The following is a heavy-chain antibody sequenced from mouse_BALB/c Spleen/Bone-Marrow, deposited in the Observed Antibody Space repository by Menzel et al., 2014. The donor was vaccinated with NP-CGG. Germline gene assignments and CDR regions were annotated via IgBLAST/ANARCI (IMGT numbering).Heavy chain of an antibody. CDR1: GYTFTNYW. J-gene: IGHJ4*01. CDR3: TRDNYEAMDH. Sequence: QVQLQQSGADLAKPGASMKMSCKASGYTFTNYWMHWVKQRPGQGLEWIGNINPSTGYTEYNQKFRDKATLTADKSSSTAYMQLSSLTSEDSAVYYCTRDNYEAMDHWGQGTSVTVSS. V-gene: IGHV1-7*01. CDR2: INPSTGYT. D-gene: IGHD1-3*01.